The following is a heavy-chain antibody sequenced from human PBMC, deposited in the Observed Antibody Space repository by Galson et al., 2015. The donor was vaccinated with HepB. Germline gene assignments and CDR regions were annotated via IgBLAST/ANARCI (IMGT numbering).Heavy chain of an antibody. CDR1: GGTFSSYA. D-gene: IGHD1/OR15-1a*01. J-gene: IGHJ6*02. Sequence: SVKVSCKASGGTFSSYAISWVRQAPGQGLEWMGGIIPIFGTANYAQKFQGRVTITADESTSTAYMELSSLRSEDTAVYYCARDSDRTWNRNYDGMDVWGQGSTVTVSS. CDR3: ARDSDRTWNRNYDGMDV. V-gene: IGHV1-69*13. CDR2: IIPIFGTA.